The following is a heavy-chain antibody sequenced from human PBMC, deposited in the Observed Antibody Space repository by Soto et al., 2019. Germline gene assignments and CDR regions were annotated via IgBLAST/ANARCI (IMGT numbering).Heavy chain of an antibody. Sequence: GASVKVSCKASGGTFSSYAISWVRQAPGQGLEWMGGIIPIFGTANYAQKFQGRVTITADESTSTAYMGLSSLRSEDTAVDYCAREGVLGWFDPWGQGTLVTVSS. CDR3: AREGVLGWFDP. J-gene: IGHJ5*02. D-gene: IGHD2-8*02. CDR1: GGTFSSYA. V-gene: IGHV1-69*13. CDR2: IIPIFGTA.